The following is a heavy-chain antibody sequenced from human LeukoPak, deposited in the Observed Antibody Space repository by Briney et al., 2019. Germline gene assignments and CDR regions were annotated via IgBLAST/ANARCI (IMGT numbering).Heavy chain of an antibody. CDR3: ARERTTIVSGTTIGAY. Sequence: GGSLRLSCAASGFTFSSFSMNWVRQAPGKGLEWISYISSSGPTIYYADSVKGRFTISRDNAKNSLFLQMNSLTADDTAVYYCARERTTIVSGTTIGAYWGQGTLVTVSS. J-gene: IGHJ4*02. CDR1: GFTFSSFS. D-gene: IGHD2/OR15-2a*01. V-gene: IGHV3-48*04. CDR2: ISSSGPTI.